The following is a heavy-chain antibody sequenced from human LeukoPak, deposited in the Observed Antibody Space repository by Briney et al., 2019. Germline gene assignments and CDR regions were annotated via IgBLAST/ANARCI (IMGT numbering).Heavy chain of an antibody. CDR3: ASSSQQLVPDAFDI. Sequence: GGSLRLSCAASGFTFSDYYMSWIRQAPGKGLEWVSYISSSSSTIYYADSVKGRFTISRDNAKNSLYLQMNSLRDEDTAVYYCASSSQQLVPDAFDIWGQGTMVTVSS. CDR2: ISSSSSTI. V-gene: IGHV3-11*04. CDR1: GFTFSDYY. D-gene: IGHD6-13*01. J-gene: IGHJ3*02.